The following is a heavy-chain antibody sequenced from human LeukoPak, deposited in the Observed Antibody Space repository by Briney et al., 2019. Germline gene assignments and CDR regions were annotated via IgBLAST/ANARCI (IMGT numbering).Heavy chain of an antibody. J-gene: IGHJ6*03. V-gene: IGHV4-34*01. CDR1: GGSFSGYY. CDR3: ASTEDYSYGSDYYYYMDV. D-gene: IGHD5-18*01. CDR2: INHSGST. Sequence: PSETLSLTCAVYGGSFSGYYWSWIRQPPGKGLEWIGEINHSGSTNYNPSLKSRVTISVDTSKNQFSLKLSSVTAADTGVYYCASTEDYSYGSDYYYYMDVWGKGTTVTISS.